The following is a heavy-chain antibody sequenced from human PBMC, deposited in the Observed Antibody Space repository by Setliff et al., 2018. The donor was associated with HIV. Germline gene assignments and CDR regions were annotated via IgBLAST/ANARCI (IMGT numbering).Heavy chain of an antibody. CDR2: STHSGST. D-gene: IGHD3-22*01. CDR3: ARRPSPYYYYDSSGYSGGNVDY. V-gene: IGHV4-34*01. J-gene: IGHJ4*02. CDR1: GGSFSGYY. Sequence: SETLSLTCAVYGGSFSGYYWSWIRQPPGKGLEWIGESTHSGSTNYNPSLKSRVTISVDTSRNQFSLRLSSVTAADTAVYYCARRPSPYYYYDSSGYSGGNVDYWGQGTLVTVSS.